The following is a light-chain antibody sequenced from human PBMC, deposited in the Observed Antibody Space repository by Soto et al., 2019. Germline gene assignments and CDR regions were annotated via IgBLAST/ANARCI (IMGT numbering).Light chain of an antibody. CDR1: SSDVGGYNF. CDR2: EVT. V-gene: IGLV2-8*01. Sequence: QSVLTQPPSASGSPGQSVTISCTGTSSDVGGYNFVSWYQQHPGKAPKLMIYEVTKRPSGVPDRFSGSKSGNTASLTVSGLQPEDEAAYYCSSYAGNSIWVFGGGTKLTVL. J-gene: IGLJ3*02. CDR3: SSYAGNSIWV.